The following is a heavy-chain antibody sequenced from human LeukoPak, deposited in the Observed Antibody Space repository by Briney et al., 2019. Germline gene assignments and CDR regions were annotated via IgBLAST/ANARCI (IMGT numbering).Heavy chain of an antibody. J-gene: IGHJ3*02. V-gene: IGHV5-10-1*01. CDR3: ASSQGPDAFDI. CDR2: IDPSDSYT. CDR1: GCSFTSYW. Sequence: GESLKISCKGSGCSFTSYWISWVRQMPGKGLEWMGRIDPSDSYTNYSPSFQGHVTISADKSISTAYLQWSSLKASDTAMYYCASSQGPDAFDIWGQGTMVTASS.